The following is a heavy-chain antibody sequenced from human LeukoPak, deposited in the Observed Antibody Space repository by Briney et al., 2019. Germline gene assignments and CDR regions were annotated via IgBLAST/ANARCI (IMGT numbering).Heavy chain of an antibody. Sequence: ASVKVSFQVSGYTLTELSMHWLRQAPGKGLEWMGRFDPEDGETIYAQKCQGRVTMTEDTSTDTAYMELSSLRSEDTAVYYCATTYGSGSPFRHYYGMDVWGQGTTVTVSS. V-gene: IGHV1-24*01. J-gene: IGHJ6*02. CDR2: FDPEDGET. CDR3: ATTYGSGSPFRHYYGMDV. D-gene: IGHD3-10*01. CDR1: GYTLTELS.